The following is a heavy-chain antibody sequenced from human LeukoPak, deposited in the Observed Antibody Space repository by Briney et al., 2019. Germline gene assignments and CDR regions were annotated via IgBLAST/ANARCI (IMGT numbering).Heavy chain of an antibody. Sequence: SEPLSLTCTVSGGSISSYDWSWIRRPTGKGLEWIGYNYYSGSTNYNPPLKSRVTLSVDTSKNQFSLKLSSVTAADTAVYYCASGYCSGGSCYDYYYYYYMDVWGKGTTVTVSS. CDR1: GGSISSYD. CDR2: NYYSGST. D-gene: IGHD2-15*01. CDR3: ASGYCSGGSCYDYYYYYYMDV. J-gene: IGHJ6*03. V-gene: IGHV4-59*01.